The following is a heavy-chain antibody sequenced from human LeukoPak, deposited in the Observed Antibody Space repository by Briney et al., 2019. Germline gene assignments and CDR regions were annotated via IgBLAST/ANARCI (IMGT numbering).Heavy chain of an antibody. Sequence: PGGSLRLFCAASGFTFSSYSMHWVRQAPGKGLEWVAVISYHGNNKYYGDSVKGRFTISRDNSKNTLYLQMNSLRAEDTAVYYCARAAVGTMVRGVSYLDFWGQGTLVTVSS. J-gene: IGHJ4*02. CDR3: ARAAVGTMVRGVSYLDF. D-gene: IGHD3-10*01. V-gene: IGHV3-30*03. CDR1: GFTFSSYS. CDR2: ISYHGNNK.